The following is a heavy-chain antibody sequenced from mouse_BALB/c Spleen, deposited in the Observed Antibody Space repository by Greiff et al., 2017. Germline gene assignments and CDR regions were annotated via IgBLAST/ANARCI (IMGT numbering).Heavy chain of an antibody. CDR2: IWAGGST. J-gene: IGHJ3*01. Sequence: VNVVESGPGLVAPSQSLSITCTVSGFSLTSYGVHWVRQPPGKGLEWLGVIWAGGSTNYNSALMSRLSISKDNSKSQVSLKMNSLQTDDTAMYSGARGGARARGGFAYWGQGTLVTVSA. CDR3: ARGGARARGGFAY. CDR1: GFSLTSYG. V-gene: IGHV2-9*02. D-gene: IGHD3-1*01.